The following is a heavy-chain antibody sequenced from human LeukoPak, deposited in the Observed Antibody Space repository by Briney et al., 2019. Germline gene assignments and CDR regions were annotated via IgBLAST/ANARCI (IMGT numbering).Heavy chain of an antibody. V-gene: IGHV3-23*01. Sequence: GGSLRLSCAASGFTSSSYAMSWVRQAPGKGLEWVSGISGSGDSTNYADSVKGRFTISRDNAKNSLYLQMNSLRAEDTAVYYCAREGVNTYYYDSSGYYRWFDPWGQGTLVTVSS. CDR3: AREGVNTYYYDSSGYYRWFDP. D-gene: IGHD3-22*01. CDR1: GFTSSSYA. J-gene: IGHJ5*02. CDR2: ISGSGDST.